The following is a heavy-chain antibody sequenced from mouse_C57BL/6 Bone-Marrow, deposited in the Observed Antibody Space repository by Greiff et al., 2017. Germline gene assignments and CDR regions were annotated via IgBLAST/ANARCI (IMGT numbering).Heavy chain of an antibody. CDR3: AITTGIARPYWYFDG. D-gene: IGHD1-1*01. CDR1: GFNIKDYY. CDR2: IDPEDGET. V-gene: IGHV14-2*01. Sequence: EVQLHQSGAELVKPGASVKLSCTASGFNIKDYYMHWVKQRTEQGLEWIGRIDPEDGETKYAPKFPGKATITADTSSNTAYLQLSSLTSEDTAVYYCAITTGIARPYWYFDGWGTGATVTVSS. J-gene: IGHJ1*03.